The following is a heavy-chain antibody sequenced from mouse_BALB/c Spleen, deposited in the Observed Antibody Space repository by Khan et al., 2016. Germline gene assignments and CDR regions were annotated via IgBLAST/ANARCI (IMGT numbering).Heavy chain of an antibody. CDR2: ISYDGRN. V-gene: IGHV3-6*02. D-gene: IGHD2-1*01. Sequence: EVQLQESGPGLVKPSQSLSLTCSVTGYSITSGYYWNWIRQFPGNKLEWMGYISYDGRNKYNPSLKNRIFITRESSQHQFFLKLNSVTTEDTATDYCATNGNYEGFAYWGQGTLVTVSA. CDR1: GYSITSGYY. J-gene: IGHJ3*01. CDR3: ATNGNYEGFAY.